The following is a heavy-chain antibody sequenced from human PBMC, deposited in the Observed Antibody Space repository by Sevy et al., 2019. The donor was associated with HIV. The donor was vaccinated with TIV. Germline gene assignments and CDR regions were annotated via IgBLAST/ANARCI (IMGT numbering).Heavy chain of an antibody. CDR2: MYSDGST. Sequence: GGSLRLSCAASGFPVSSNYMSWVRQAPGKGLEWVSVMYSDGSTYHADSVKGRFTISRDNSKNTLYLQMNSLGVEDTAVYYWARGKSGYGYGLDYWGQGTLVTVSS. CDR1: GFPVSSNY. J-gene: IGHJ4*02. D-gene: IGHD5-18*01. V-gene: IGHV3-66*01. CDR3: ARGKSGYGYGLDY.